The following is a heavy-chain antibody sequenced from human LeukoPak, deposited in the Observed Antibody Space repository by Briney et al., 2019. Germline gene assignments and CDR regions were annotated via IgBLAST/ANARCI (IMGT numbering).Heavy chain of an antibody. CDR1: GFTFRNFA. D-gene: IGHD5/OR15-5a*01. V-gene: IGHV3-23*01. CDR3: SSLSDWSDQ. Sequence: GGSLSFSWAPLGFTFRNFAISGVRQAPGKGLEWVSAIRSSGAGTYYADSVKGRFTISRDNSKNTLYLQMNSLRAEDTAVYHCSSLSDWSDQWGQGTLVTVSS. CDR2: IRSSGAGT. J-gene: IGHJ5*02.